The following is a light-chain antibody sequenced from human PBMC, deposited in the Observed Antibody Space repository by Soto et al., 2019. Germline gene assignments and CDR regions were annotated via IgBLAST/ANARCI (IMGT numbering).Light chain of an antibody. CDR1: QTITRD. CDR3: QQSFSFPVT. J-gene: IGKJ2*01. V-gene: IGKV1-39*01. CDR2: AAS. Sequence: DIQMTQSPSSLSASVGDRVTITCRANQTITRDLNWYQQKPETAPKLLIYAASSLQEGVPSRFRGSGSGTDFTLTISNLQPEDVADYSCQQSFSFPVTFGQGTKLEIK.